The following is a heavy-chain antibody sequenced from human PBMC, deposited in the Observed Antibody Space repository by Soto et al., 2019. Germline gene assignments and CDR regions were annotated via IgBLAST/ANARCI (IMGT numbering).Heavy chain of an antibody. CDR3: VRTSLVMAAATREDY. V-gene: IGHV3-74*01. D-gene: IGHD2-15*01. Sequence: EVQLVESGGGLVQPGGSLRLSCAASGFTFSSYWMHWVRQAPGKGLVWVSRINSDGSSTSYADSVKGRFTISRDNATNTLYLQMNTLRAEDTAVYYCVRTSLVMAAATREDYWCQGTLVTVSS. CDR1: GFTFSSYW. J-gene: IGHJ4*02. CDR2: INSDGSST.